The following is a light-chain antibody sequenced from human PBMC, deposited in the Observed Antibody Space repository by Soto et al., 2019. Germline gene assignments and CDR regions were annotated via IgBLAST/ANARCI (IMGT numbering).Light chain of an antibody. J-gene: IGLJ1*01. CDR3: SSDAGSSDV. V-gene: IGLV2-8*01. CDR2: EVN. Sequence: QSALTQPPSASGSPGQSVAISCTGTSSDVGGYNYVSWYQQHPGKAPKLMIYEVNKRPSGVPDRFSGSKSGNTASLTVSGLQAEEEADYCCSSDAGSSDVFGTGTKLTVL. CDR1: SSDVGGYNY.